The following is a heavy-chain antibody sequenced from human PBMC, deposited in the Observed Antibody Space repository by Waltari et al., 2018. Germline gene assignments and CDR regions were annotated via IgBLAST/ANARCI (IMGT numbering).Heavy chain of an antibody. CDR3: ATVVAATPLGNYYYYYGMDV. CDR2: ISPIFGTA. Sequence: QVQLVQSGAEVKKPGSSVKVSCKASGGTFSSYAISWVRQAPGQGLEWMGGISPIFGTANYAQKFQGRVTSTADESTSTAYMELSSLRSDETAVYYCATVVAATPLGNYYYYYGMDVWGQGTTVTVSS. CDR1: GGTFSSYA. J-gene: IGHJ6*02. V-gene: IGHV1-69*01. D-gene: IGHD2-15*01.